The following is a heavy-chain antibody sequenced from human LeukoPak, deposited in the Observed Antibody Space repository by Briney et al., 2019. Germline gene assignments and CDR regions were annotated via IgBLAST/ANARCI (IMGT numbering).Heavy chain of an antibody. D-gene: IGHD5-18*01. V-gene: IGHV3-23*01. Sequence: GGSLRLSCAASGFTFSSYAMSWVRQAPGKGLEWVSAISGSGGSTYYADSVKGRFTISRDNSKNTLYLQMNSLRAEDTAVYYCAKDSKDGAFLKQLWLSYYYYMDVWGKGATVTVSS. CDR2: ISGSGGST. CDR3: AKDSKDGAFLKQLWLSYYYYMDV. J-gene: IGHJ6*03. CDR1: GFTFSSYA.